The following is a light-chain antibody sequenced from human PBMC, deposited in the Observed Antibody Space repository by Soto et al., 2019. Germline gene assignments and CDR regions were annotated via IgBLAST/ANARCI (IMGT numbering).Light chain of an antibody. CDR2: GAS. CDR1: QSVSSSY. Sequence: EIVLTQSPGTLSLSPGERAPLSCRASQSVSSSYLAWYQQKPGQAPRLLIYGASRRATGIPSRFSGSGSGTEFTLTISSLQPDDFATYYCQHYNSYSEAFGQGTKVDIK. CDR3: QHYNSYSEA. V-gene: IGKV3-20*01. J-gene: IGKJ1*01.